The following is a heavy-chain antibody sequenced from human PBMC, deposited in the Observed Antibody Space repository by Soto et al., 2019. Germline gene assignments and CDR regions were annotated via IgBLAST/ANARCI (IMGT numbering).Heavy chain of an antibody. CDR3: AKRVLDCSGGSCYYYYGMDV. Sequence: PGGSLRLSCAASGFTFSSYGMHWVRQAPGKGLEWVAVIWYDGSNKYYADSVKGRFTISRDNSKNTLYLQMNSLRAEDTAVYYCAKRVLDCSGGSCYYYYGMDVWGQGTTVTVSS. D-gene: IGHD2-15*01. V-gene: IGHV3-33*06. J-gene: IGHJ6*02. CDR1: GFTFSSYG. CDR2: IWYDGSNK.